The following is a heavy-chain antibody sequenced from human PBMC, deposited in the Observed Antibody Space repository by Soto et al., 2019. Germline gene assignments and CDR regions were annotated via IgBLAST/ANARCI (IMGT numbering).Heavy chain of an antibody. CDR3: ARERAAGHFDY. CDR2: KWYDGSNK. J-gene: IGHJ4*02. Sequence: PGGSLRLSCAASGFTFSSYGMHWVRQAPGKGLEWVAVKWYDGSNKYYADSVKGRFTISRDNSKNTLYLQMNSLRAEDTAVYYCARERAAGHFDYWGQGTLVTVSS. D-gene: IGHD6-13*01. V-gene: IGHV3-33*01. CDR1: GFTFSSYG.